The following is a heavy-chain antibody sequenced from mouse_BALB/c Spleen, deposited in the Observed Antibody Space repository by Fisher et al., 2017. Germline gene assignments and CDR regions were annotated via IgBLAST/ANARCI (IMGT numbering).Heavy chain of an antibody. CDR3: AREYGNYYYAMDY. D-gene: IGHD2-10*02. Sequence: DKFKGKATLTVDTSSSTAYMQLSRLTSEDSAVYFCAREYGNYYYAMDYWGQGTSVTVSS. V-gene: IGHV1-56*01. J-gene: IGHJ4*01.